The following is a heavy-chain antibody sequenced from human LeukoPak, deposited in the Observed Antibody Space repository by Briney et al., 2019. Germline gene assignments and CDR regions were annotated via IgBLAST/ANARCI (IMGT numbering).Heavy chain of an antibody. J-gene: IGHJ5*02. CDR2: INTNTGNP. CDR3: TRDPSRFDP. V-gene: IGHV7-4-1*02. Sequence: ASVKVSCKASGYTFTSYAVNWVRQAPGQGLEWMGWINTNTGNPTYAQGFTGRFVFSLDTSVSTAYLQISSLKVEDTAVYYCTRDPSRFDPWGQGTLVTVSS. CDR1: GYTFTSYA.